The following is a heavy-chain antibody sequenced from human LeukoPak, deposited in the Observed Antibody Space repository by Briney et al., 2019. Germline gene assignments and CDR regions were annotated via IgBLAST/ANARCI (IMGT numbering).Heavy chain of an antibody. V-gene: IGHV3-53*01. J-gene: IGHJ4*02. CDR3: ARDLAVGATNY. CDR1: GFTVSSNY. D-gene: IGHD1-26*01. Sequence: PGGSLRLSCAASGFTVSSNYMSWVRKAPGRGLEWVSVIYSGGSTYYADSVKGRFTISRDNSKNTLYLQMNSLRAEDTAVYYCARDLAVGATNYWGQGTLVTVSS. CDR2: IYSGGST.